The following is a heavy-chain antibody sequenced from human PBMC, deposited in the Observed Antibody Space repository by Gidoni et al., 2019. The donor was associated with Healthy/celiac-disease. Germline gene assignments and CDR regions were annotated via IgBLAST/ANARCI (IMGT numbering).Heavy chain of an antibody. CDR3: ARGTYSLEFDYYYGMDV. J-gene: IGHJ6*02. Sequence: QVQLQESGPGLVKPSETLSLTCTVSGGSISSYYWSWIRQPAGKGLEWIGRIYTSGSTNYNPSLKSRVTMSVDTSKNQFSLKLSSVTAADTAVYYCARGTYSLEFDYYYGMDVWGQGTTVTVSS. D-gene: IGHD4-4*01. CDR2: IYTSGST. V-gene: IGHV4-4*07. CDR1: GGSISSYY.